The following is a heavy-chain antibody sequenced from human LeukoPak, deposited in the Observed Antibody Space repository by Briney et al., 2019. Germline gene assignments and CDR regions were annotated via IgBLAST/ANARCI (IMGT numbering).Heavy chain of an antibody. CDR2: ISSSSSYI. CDR1: GFTFSSYS. CDR3: ASGYSGYGSHFDY. J-gene: IGHJ4*02. V-gene: IGHV3-21*01. D-gene: IGHD5-12*01. Sequence: GGSLRLSCAASGFTFSSYSMNWVRQAPGKGLEWVSSISSSSSYIYYADSVKGRFTITRDNAKNSLYLQMNSLRAEDTAVYYCASGYSGYGSHFDYWGQGTLVTVSS.